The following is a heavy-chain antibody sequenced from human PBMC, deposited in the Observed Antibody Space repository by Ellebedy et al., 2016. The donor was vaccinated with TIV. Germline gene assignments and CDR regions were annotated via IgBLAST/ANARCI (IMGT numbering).Heavy chain of an antibody. D-gene: IGHD2-21*01. CDR2: IANDGRNK. CDR3: ANMAWGNEDYSIDS. J-gene: IGHJ5*01. V-gene: IGHV3-30*18. Sequence: GGSLRLSXAASGFLFNQYGMHWVRQAPGKGLEWVAVIANDGRNKYYGDSVKGRFTISRDNSKNTLYLQMNSLKVEDTAVYYCANMAWGNEDYSIDSWGQGTLVTVPS. CDR1: GFLFNQYG.